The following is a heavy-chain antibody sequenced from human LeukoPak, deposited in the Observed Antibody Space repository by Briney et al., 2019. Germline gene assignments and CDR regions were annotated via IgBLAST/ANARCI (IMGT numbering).Heavy chain of an antibody. V-gene: IGHV3-21*01. Sequence: GGSLRLSCAASGFTFSSYSMNWVRQAPGKGLEWVSSISSSSSYIYYADSVKGRFTISRDNDKNSLYLQMNSLRAEDTAVYYCARDREKFATIYYFDYWGQGTLVTVSS. J-gene: IGHJ4*02. CDR1: GFTFSSYS. D-gene: IGHD1-26*01. CDR3: ARDREKFATIYYFDY. CDR2: ISSSSSYI.